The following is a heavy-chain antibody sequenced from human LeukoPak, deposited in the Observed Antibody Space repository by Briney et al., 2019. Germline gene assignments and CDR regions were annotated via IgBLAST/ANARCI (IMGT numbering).Heavy chain of an antibody. CDR1: GYTFTGYY. D-gene: IGHD2/OR15-2a*01. V-gene: IGHV1-2*02. Sequence: ASVKVSFKASGYTFTGYYMHWVRQAPGQGLEWMGWINPNSGGTNHAQKFQGRVIMTRDTSISTAYMELSRLRSDDTAVYYCARSTTPNENEYFEHWGQGTLVTVSS. CDR3: ARSTTPNENEYFEH. CDR2: INPNSGGT. J-gene: IGHJ1*01.